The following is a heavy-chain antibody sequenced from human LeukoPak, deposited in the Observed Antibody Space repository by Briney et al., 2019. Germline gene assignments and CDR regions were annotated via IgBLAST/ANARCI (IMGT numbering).Heavy chain of an antibody. CDR2: MNWNGGST. CDR3: ARSGGYGEGVFSDY. Sequence: PGGSLRLSCAASGFTFDDYGMSWVRQAPGKGLEWVSGMNWNGGSTGYADSVKGRFTISRDNAKNSLYLQMNSLRAEDTALYHCARSGGYGEGVFSDYWGQGTLVTVSS. V-gene: IGHV3-20*01. J-gene: IGHJ4*02. CDR1: GFTFDDYG. D-gene: IGHD5-12*01.